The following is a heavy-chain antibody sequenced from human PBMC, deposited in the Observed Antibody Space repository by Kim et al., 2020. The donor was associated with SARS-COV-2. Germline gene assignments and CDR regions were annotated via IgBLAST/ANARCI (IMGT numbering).Heavy chain of an antibody. J-gene: IGHJ3*02. CDR3: ARVVWVELGLTAIAAFDI. V-gene: IGHV4-4*02. Sequence: SETLSLTCAVSGGSISSSNWWSWVRQPPGKGLEWIGEIYHSGSTNYNPSLKSRVTISVDKSKNQFSLKLSSVTAADTAVYYCARVVWVELGLTAIAAFDIWGQGTMVTVSS. CDR2: IYHSGST. CDR1: GGSISSSNW. D-gene: IGHD2-21*02.